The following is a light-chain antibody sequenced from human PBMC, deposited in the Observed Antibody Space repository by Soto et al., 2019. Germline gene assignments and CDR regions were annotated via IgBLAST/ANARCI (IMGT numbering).Light chain of an antibody. V-gene: IGKV1-5*03. Sequence: DIQMTQSLSTMSSSVGYRFTITRRASQSTSSYLAWYQQKPGKDPKILIYQASSLENGVQSRFRGSGSGTEFSLTISSLQPDDFATYYCQQYSSHSTLGNVNKVDLK. CDR2: QAS. CDR1: QSTSSY. CDR3: QQYSSHST. J-gene: IGKJ1*01.